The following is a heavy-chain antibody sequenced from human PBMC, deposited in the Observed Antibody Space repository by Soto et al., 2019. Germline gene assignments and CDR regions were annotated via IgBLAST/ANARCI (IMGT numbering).Heavy chain of an antibody. Sequence: ASVKVSCKASGYTFINYDISWVRQATGQGLEWMGWMNPGSGKTGYANKFQGRVTMTRDASTSTAHLELSSLTSEDTAVYYCARMASSGTLNWFDPWGQGTLVTVSS. CDR2: MNPGSGKT. CDR1: GYTFINYD. J-gene: IGHJ5*02. V-gene: IGHV1-8*02. CDR3: ARMASSGTLNWFDP.